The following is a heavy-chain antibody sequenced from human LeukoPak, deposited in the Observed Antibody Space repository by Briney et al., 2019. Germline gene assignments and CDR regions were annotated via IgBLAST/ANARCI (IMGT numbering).Heavy chain of an antibody. CDR2: ITSSSNYI. D-gene: IGHD3-3*01. V-gene: IGHV3-21*01. CDR1: GFSFDSYS. CDR3: ARTTIFGVAEWDY. Sequence: GGSLRLSCAAAGFSFDSYSMNWVRQAPGKGLEWVSTITSSSNYIYYADSVKGRFTISRDNAGNSLYLQMNCLRAEDTAFYFCARTTIFGVAEWDYWGQGTLVTVSS. J-gene: IGHJ4*02.